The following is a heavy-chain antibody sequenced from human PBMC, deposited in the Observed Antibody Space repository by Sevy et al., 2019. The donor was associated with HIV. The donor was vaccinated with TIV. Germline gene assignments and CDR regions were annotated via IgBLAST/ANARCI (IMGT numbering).Heavy chain of an antibody. Sequence: GGSLRLACTASGFTFTDFWMNWVRQAPGKGLEWVANINQIGSKKYYVDSVKGRFTISRDNMENSVYLQMNGLTAEDTAVYFCVRAVGDGDAYWGQGTLVTVSS. V-gene: IGHV3-7*04. CDR1: GFTFTDFW. CDR2: INQIGSKK. J-gene: IGHJ4*02. D-gene: IGHD2-21*02. CDR3: VRAVGDGDAY.